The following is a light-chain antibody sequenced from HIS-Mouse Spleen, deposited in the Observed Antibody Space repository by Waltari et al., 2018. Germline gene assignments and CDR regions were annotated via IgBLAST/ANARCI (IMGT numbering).Light chain of an antibody. CDR1: ALPKKY. J-gene: IGLJ2*01. CDR3: YSTDSSGNHRV. V-gene: IGLV3-10*01. CDR2: EDS. Sequence: SYELTQPPSVSMSPGQTARITCSGDALPKKYAYWYQPKSGQAPVLVIYEDSKRPSGVHERFSGSSSGKMATLTISGAQVEDEADYYCYSTDSSGNHRVFGGGTKLTVL.